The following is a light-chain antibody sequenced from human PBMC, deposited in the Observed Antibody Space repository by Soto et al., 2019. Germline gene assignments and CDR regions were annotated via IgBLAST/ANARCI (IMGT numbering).Light chain of an antibody. V-gene: IGKV1-5*03. CDR1: QSISSW. J-gene: IGKJ1*01. CDR2: KAS. CDR3: QQYNSYPWT. Sequence: DLQMTQSPSTLSASVGDRVTITCRASQSISSWLAWYQQKPGKAPKLLIYKASSLASGVPSRFSGSGSGKEFTLTISSLQPDDFAAYYCQQYNSYPWTFGQGTKVEIK.